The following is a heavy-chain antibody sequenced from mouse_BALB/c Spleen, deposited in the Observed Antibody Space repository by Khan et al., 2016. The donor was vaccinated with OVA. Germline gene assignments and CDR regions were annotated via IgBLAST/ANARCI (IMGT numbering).Heavy chain of an antibody. CDR2: IFPGNDDT. V-gene: IGHV1-87*01. J-gene: IGHJ4*01. Sequence: QVQLQQSGAELARPGASVNLSCKASGYTFTNYWIHWVRQRPGQGLEGIGSIFPGNDDTNYTQKFKGKATLTADKSSSTACMQIRTLASEDSAVYYCATHVHYAMDYWGQGTSVTVSS. CDR1: GYTFTNYW. CDR3: ATHVHYAMDY.